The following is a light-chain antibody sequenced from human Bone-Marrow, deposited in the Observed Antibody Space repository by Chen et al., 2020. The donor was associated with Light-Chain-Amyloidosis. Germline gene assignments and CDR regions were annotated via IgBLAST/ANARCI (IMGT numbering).Light chain of an antibody. CDR3: QSADSSGTYEVI. CDR2: RDT. Sequence: SYELTQPPSVSVSPGQTARITCSGDALPTKYAYWYQQKPGQAPVLVIPRDTERPSGISERFSGSSSVTTATLTISGVQAEDDADYHCQSADSSGTYEVIFGGGTKLTVL. J-gene: IGLJ2*01. CDR1: ALPTKY. V-gene: IGLV3-25*03.